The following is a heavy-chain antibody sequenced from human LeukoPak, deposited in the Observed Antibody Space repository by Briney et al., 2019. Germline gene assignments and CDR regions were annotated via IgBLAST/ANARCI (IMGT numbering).Heavy chain of an antibody. J-gene: IGHJ4*02. D-gene: IGHD1-7*01. CDR3: ARGTYYFEK. Sequence: PGGSLRLSCAASGFXFNTYEMNWVRQAPGKGPEWVSYISGSGTTMYYADSVKGRFTISRDNARNSLYLQMNSLRAEDTAVYYCARGTYYFEKWGQGTLVTVSS. V-gene: IGHV3-48*03. CDR2: ISGSGTTM. CDR1: GFXFNTYE.